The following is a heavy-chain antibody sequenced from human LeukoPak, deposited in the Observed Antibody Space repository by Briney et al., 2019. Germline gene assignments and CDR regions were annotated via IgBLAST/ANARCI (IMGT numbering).Heavy chain of an antibody. V-gene: IGHV1-18*01. J-gene: IGHJ4*02. D-gene: IGHD4-17*01. CDR2: ISAYNGNT. CDR3: ARLPVPRNAYGDYYFDY. Sequence: GASVKVSCKASGYTFTSYGISWVRQAPGQGLEWMGWISAYNGNTNSAQKLQGRVTMTTDTSTSTAYMELRSLRSDDTAVYYCARLPVPRNAYGDYYFDYWGQGTLVTVSS. CDR1: GYTFTSYG.